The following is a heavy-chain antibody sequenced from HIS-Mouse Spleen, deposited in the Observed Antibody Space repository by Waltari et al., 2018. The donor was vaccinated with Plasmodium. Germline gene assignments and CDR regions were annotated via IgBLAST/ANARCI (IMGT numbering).Heavy chain of an antibody. Sequence: QVQLVESGGGVVQPGRSLRLSCAASGLTFCSYGMHWVRQAPGEELAWVAVIWYDGSNKYYTDSVKGRFTISGENSKNTLDLQMNGLGAEEPAVSYCSKVVQCTRDAFDIWGERTMVTVSS. CDR1: GLTFCSYG. CDR3: SKVVQCTRDAFDI. J-gene: IGHJ3*02. V-gene: IGHV3-33*06. CDR2: IWYDGSNK. D-gene: IGHD2-8*01.